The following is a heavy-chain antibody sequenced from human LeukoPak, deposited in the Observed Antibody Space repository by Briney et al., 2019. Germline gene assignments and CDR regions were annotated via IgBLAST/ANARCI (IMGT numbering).Heavy chain of an antibody. CDR3: AKRWTAMVGWYFDL. Sequence: PGGSLRLSCAASGFTFSSYAMSWVRQAPGKGLEWVSAISGSGGSTYYADSVKGRFTISRDNSKNTLYLEMNSLRAEDTAEYYCAKRWTAMVGWYFDLWGRGTLVTVSS. V-gene: IGHV3-23*01. CDR2: ISGSGGST. J-gene: IGHJ2*01. CDR1: GFTFSSYA. D-gene: IGHD5-18*01.